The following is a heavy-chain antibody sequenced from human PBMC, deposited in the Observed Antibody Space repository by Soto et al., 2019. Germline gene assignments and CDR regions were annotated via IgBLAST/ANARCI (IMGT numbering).Heavy chain of an antibody. CDR3: ARGHYDFWSGYFATIDS. Sequence: SETLSLTGTVSAGSSSNYYWSWIRQPPGKGLEWIGYIHYSGNTKYNPSLKSRVTISADTSKNQFSLKLSSVTAADTAVYYCARGHYDFWSGYFATIDSRGQGTLVTVSS. D-gene: IGHD3-3*01. V-gene: IGHV4-59*08. CDR2: IHYSGNT. CDR1: AGSSSNYY. J-gene: IGHJ4*02.